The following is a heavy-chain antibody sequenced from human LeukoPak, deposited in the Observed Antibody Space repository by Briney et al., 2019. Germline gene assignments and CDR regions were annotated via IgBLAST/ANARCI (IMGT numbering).Heavy chain of an antibody. CDR3: ARGYSSSWYAKAAFDI. CDR2: MNPNSGNT. V-gene: IGHV1-8*02. J-gene: IGHJ3*02. CDR1: GYTFTGYY. D-gene: IGHD6-13*01. Sequence: ASVKVSCKASGYTFTGYYMHWVRQATGQGLEWMGWMNPNSGNTGYAQKFQGRVTMTRNTSISTAYMELSSLRSEDTAVYYCARGYSSSWYAKAAFDIWGQGTMVTVSS.